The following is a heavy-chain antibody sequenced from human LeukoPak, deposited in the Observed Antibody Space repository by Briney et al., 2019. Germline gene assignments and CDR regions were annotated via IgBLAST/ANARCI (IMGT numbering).Heavy chain of an antibody. J-gene: IGHJ6*03. CDR2: INHSGST. CDR1: GGSFSGYY. Sequence: PSETLSLTCAVYGGSFSGYYWSWIRQPPGKGLEWIGEINHSGSTNYNPSLKSRVTISVDTSKNQFSLKLSSVTAADTAVYYCASGTGYYDTEGYMDVWGKGTTVTISS. CDR3: ASGTGYYDTEGYMDV. V-gene: IGHV4-34*01. D-gene: IGHD3-22*01.